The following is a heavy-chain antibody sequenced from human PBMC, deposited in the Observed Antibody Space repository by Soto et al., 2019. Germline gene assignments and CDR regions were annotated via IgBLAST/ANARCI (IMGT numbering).Heavy chain of an antibody. CDR1: GYSFTSYW. V-gene: IGHV5-10-1*01. Sequence: PGESLKISCKGSGYSFTSYWISWVRQMPGKGLEWMGRIDPSDSYTNYSPSFQGHVTISADKSISTAYLQWSSLKASDTAMYYCARHWEMYYDILTGWWNNGMDVWGQGTTVTVSS. CDR3: ARHWEMYYDILTGWWNNGMDV. D-gene: IGHD3-9*01. J-gene: IGHJ6*02. CDR2: IDPSDSYT.